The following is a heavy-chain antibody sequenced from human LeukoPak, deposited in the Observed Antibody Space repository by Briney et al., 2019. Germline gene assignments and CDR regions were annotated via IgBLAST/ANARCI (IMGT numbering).Heavy chain of an antibody. D-gene: IGHD6-13*01. J-gene: IGHJ4*02. CDR2: INPNSGGT. CDR3: ARVRVLSITAAAHDY. V-gene: IGHV1-2*02. CDR1: GYTFTGYY. Sequence: GASVKVSCKASGYTFTGYYVHWVRQAPGQGLEWMGWINPNSGGTNHAQKFQGRVTMTRDTSINTAYMELSRLTSDDTAVYYCARVRVLSITAAAHDYWGQGTLVTVSS.